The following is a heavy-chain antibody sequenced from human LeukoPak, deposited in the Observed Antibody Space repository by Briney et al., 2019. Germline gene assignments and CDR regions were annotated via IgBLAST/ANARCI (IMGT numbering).Heavy chain of an antibody. V-gene: IGHV4-59*01. CDR3: ARESEQLVIDY. CDR1: GGSISSYY. Sequence: SETLSLTCTVSGGSISSYYWSWIRQPPGKGLEWIGYIYTSGSTNYNPSLKSRVTISVDTSKNQFSLKLSSVTAADTAVYYCARESEQLVIDYWGQGTLVTVSS. CDR2: IYTSGST. D-gene: IGHD6-13*01. J-gene: IGHJ4*02.